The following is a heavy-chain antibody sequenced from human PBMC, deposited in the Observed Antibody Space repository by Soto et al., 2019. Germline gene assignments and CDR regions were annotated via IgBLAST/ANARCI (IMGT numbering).Heavy chain of an antibody. CDR3: ARDLYCSSTSCLGADYYYYYGMDV. D-gene: IGHD2-2*01. CDR2: ISYDGSNK. Sequence: QVQLVESGGGVVQPGRSLRLSCAASGFTFSSYAMHWVRQAPGKGLEWVAVISYDGSNKYYADSVKGRFTISRDNSKNTLYLQMNSLRAEDTAVYYCARDLYCSSTSCLGADYYYYYGMDVWGQGTTVTISS. J-gene: IGHJ6*02. V-gene: IGHV3-30-3*01. CDR1: GFTFSSYA.